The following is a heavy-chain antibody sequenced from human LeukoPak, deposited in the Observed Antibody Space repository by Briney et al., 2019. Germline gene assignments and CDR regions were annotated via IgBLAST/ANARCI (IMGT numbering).Heavy chain of an antibody. V-gene: IGHV3-11*01. CDR1: GFTFSDYY. CDR2: ISSSGSTI. Sequence: GSLSLSCAASGFTFSDYYMSWIRQAPGKGLEWVSYISSSGSTIYYADSVKGRFTISRDNAKNSLYLQMNSLRAEDTAVYYCARDIVVVVAATPYYYYGMDVWGQGTTVTVSS. CDR3: ARDIVVVVAATPYYYYGMDV. D-gene: IGHD2-15*01. J-gene: IGHJ6*02.